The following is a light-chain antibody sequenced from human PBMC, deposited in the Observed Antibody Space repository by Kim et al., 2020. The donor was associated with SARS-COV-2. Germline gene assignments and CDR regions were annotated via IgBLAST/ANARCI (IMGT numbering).Light chain of an antibody. CDR2: QDV. V-gene: IGLV3-1*01. J-gene: IGLJ2*01. CDR1: KLGEKY. Sequence: SYELTQPPSVSVSPGQTATISCSGDKLGEKYTSWYQQKPGQSPVLLIYQDVQRPSGIPERFSGSNSGDTATLTISGTRAVDEADYYCQAYDRSIVIFGGG. CDR3: QAYDRSIVI.